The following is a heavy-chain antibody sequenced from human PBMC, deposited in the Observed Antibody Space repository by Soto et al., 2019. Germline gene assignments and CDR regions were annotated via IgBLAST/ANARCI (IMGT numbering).Heavy chain of an antibody. V-gene: IGHV3-23*01. CDR2: ISGSGGST. CDR1: GFTFSSYS. Sequence: GGSLRLSGAACGFTFSSYSMSWVRQASWKGLEWVSAISGSGGSTYYADSVKGRFTISRDNSKNTLYLQMNSLRAEDTAVYYCAKASVSDTYYDNSGYFDYFGQRTLFAWSS. CDR3: AKASVSDTYYDNSGYFDY. D-gene: IGHD3-22*01. J-gene: IGHJ4*02.